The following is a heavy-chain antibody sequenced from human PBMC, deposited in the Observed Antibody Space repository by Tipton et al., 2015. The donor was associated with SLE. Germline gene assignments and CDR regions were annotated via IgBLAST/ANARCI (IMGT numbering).Heavy chain of an antibody. CDR2: IYHSGST. CDR3: ARDLNWDDIGNWFDP. CDR1: AFSISSGFY. V-gene: IGHV4-38-2*02. D-gene: IGHD1-1*01. J-gene: IGHJ5*02. Sequence: TLSLTCAVSAFSISSGFYWGWIRQSPGQGLEWIGSIYHSGSTYYNPSLKSRVTISVDTSKNQFSLKLRSVTAADTAVYYCARDLNWDDIGNWFDPWGQGVLVTVSS.